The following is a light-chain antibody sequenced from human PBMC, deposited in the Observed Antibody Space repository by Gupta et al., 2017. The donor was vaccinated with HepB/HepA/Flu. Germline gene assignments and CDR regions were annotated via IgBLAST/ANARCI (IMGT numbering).Light chain of an antibody. CDR3: MQSLQTPLT. J-gene: IGKJ4*01. Sequence: DIVMTQSPLYLPVTPGEPASISCRSSQSLLNSNGYNYLDWYLQKPGQSPQLLIFLGSNRASGVPDRFSGSGSGTDFTLRISRVEAEDVGVYYCMQSLQTPLTFGGGTKVEIK. V-gene: IGKV2-28*01. CDR2: LGS. CDR1: QSLLNSNGYNY.